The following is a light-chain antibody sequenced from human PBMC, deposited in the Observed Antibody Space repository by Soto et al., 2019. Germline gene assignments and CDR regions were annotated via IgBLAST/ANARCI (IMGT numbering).Light chain of an antibody. CDR3: QQYGSSPRT. J-gene: IGKJ1*01. CDR1: QSVSGTF. V-gene: IGKV3-20*01. CDR2: DAS. Sequence: EVVLTQSPGTQSLSPGERATLSCRASQSVSGTFLAWYQQKPGQAPRLLIYDASSRATGIPARFSGSGSGTDFTLTISRLEPEDFAVYYCQQYGSSPRTFGQGTKVEIK.